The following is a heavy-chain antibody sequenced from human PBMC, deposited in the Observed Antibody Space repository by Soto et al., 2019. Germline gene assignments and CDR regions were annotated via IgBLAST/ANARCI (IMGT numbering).Heavy chain of an antibody. D-gene: IGHD3-10*01. CDR2: IKSKTDGGTT. V-gene: IGHV3-15*07. Sequence: GGSLRLSCAASGFTFSNAWMNWVRQAPGKGLEWVGRIKSKTDGGTTDYAAPVKGRFTISRDDSKNTLYLQMNSLKTEDTAVYYCTTDRKTPYGSGSYYPYYYYGMDVWGQGTTVTVSS. J-gene: IGHJ6*02. CDR1: GFTFSNAW. CDR3: TTDRKTPYGSGSYYPYYYYGMDV.